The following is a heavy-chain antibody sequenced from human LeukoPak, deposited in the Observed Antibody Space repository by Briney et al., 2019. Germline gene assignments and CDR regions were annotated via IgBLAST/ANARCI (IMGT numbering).Heavy chain of an antibody. D-gene: IGHD6-6*01. J-gene: IGHJ6*02. CDR1: GGSISSYY. CDR3: ARDNLFAAARPGYYYVMDV. Sequence: PSETLSLTCTVSGGSISSYYWSWIRQPPGKGLEWIGEINHSGSTNYNPSLKSRVTISVDTSKNKCSLKLSSVTAADTAVYYCARDNLFAAARPGYYYVMDVWGQGTTVTASS. CDR2: INHSGST. V-gene: IGHV4-34*01.